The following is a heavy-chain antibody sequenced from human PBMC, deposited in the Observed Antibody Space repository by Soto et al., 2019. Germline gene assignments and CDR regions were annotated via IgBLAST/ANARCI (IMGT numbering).Heavy chain of an antibody. CDR1: GFTFSTYA. Sequence: EVQLLESGGGLVQPGGSLRLSCAASGFTFSTYAMSWVRQAPGKGLEWVSTISGSGGSTHYADSVKGRFTISRDNSKNTLYLQMNSLRGEDTAVYYCAKFYGGNSAHTYTIDPWGQGTLVTVSS. J-gene: IGHJ5*02. D-gene: IGHD2-21*02. CDR3: AKFYGGNSAHTYTIDP. CDR2: ISGSGGST. V-gene: IGHV3-23*01.